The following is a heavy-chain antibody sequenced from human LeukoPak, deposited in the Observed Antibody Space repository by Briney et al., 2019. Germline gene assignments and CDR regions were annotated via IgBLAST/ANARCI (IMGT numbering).Heavy chain of an antibody. Sequence: SVKVSCKASGGTFSSYAISWVRQAPGQGLEWMGGIIPIFGTANYAQKFQGRVTITADESTSTAYMELSSLRSEDTAVYYCAREVVPAAMRNYGMDVWGQGTTVTVSS. CDR3: AREVVPAAMRNYGMDV. CDR1: GGTFSSYA. CDR2: IIPIFGTA. V-gene: IGHV1-69*13. J-gene: IGHJ6*02. D-gene: IGHD2-2*01.